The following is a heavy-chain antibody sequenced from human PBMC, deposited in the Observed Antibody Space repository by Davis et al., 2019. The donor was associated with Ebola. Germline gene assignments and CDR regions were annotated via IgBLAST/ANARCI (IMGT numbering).Heavy chain of an antibody. V-gene: IGHV3-23*01. D-gene: IGHD3-3*01. J-gene: IGHJ4*02. CDR2: IRGSGDEA. CDR1: GFTFSNYA. Sequence: GESLKISCVASGFTFSNYAMNWVRQAPGQGLEWVSTIRGSGDEAYYADSVKGRFTVSRDNSKNTLYLEMKSLRAEDTAIYYCAKTYYDFWRGYPLYFHFWGQGTLVIVSS. CDR3: AKTYYDFWRGYPLYFHF.